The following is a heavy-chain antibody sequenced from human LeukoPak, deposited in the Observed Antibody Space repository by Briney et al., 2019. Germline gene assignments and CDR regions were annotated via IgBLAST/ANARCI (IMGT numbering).Heavy chain of an antibody. CDR1: GGSISDGYW. CDR2: IHHSGST. Sequence: NPSGTLSLTCAVSGGSISDGYWWTWVRQSPGTGLEWFAEIHHSGSTNYNPSLKSRVSMSRDTAKNQFSLNLSSVTAADTAVYYCARVGVTADFDYWGQGTLVTVSS. J-gene: IGHJ4*02. V-gene: IGHV4-4*02. D-gene: IGHD1-26*01. CDR3: ARVGVTADFDY.